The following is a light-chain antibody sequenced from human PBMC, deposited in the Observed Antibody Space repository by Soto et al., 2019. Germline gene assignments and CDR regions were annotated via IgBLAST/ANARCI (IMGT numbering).Light chain of an antibody. Sequence: DIQMTQSPSTLSASVGDRVTITCRASQSISTSLAWYQQKPGKAPKVLIYKASSLESGVPSRFSGSGSGTEFTITISSLQPDDFATYYCKHCDSYWTFGQGTKVEIK. J-gene: IGKJ1*01. CDR1: QSISTS. CDR2: KAS. V-gene: IGKV1-5*03. CDR3: KHCDSYWT.